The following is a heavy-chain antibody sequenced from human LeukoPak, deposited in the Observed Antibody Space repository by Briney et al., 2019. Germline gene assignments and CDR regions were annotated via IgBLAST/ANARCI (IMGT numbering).Heavy chain of an antibody. Sequence: SETLSLTCTVSGGSISSYYWSWIRQPPGKGLEWIGYIYYSGSTNYNPSLKGRVTISVDTSKNQFSLKLNSVTAADTAVYYCARVRIVVVVATSDAFDIWGQGTMVTVSS. D-gene: IGHD2-15*01. J-gene: IGHJ3*02. CDR2: IYYSGST. CDR1: GGSISSYY. CDR3: ARVRIVVVVATSDAFDI. V-gene: IGHV4-59*12.